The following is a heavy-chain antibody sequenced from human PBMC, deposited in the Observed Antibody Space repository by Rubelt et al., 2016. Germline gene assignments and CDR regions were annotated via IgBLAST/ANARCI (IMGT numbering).Heavy chain of an antibody. J-gene: IGHJ4*02. D-gene: IGHD5-18*01. CDR1: GYTFIGYY. CDR2: INPHSGVT. CDR3: ASGREYSYGYFDY. V-gene: IGHV1-2*06. Sequence: QVQLVQSGAEVKKPGASVKVSCKASGYTFIGYYMHWVRQAPGQGLEWMGRINPHSGVTNYAQKFQGRVTMTRDTSISTANMELSRLRSDDTAVYYCASGREYSYGYFDYWGQGTLVSVSS.